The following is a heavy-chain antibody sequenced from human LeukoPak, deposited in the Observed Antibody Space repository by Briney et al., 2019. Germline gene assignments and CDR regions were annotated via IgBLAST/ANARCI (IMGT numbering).Heavy chain of an antibody. V-gene: IGHV4-34*01. J-gene: IGHJ3*02. CDR1: GGSFSGYY. CDR2: INHSGST. CDR3: ASMGDYYDSSGYTILDAFDI. D-gene: IGHD3-22*01. Sequence: SETLSLTCAVYGGSFSGYYWSWIRQPPGKGLEWIGEINHSGSTNYSPSLKSRVTISVDTSKNQFSLKLSSVTAADTAVYYCASMGDYYDSSGYTILDAFDIWGQGTMVTVSS.